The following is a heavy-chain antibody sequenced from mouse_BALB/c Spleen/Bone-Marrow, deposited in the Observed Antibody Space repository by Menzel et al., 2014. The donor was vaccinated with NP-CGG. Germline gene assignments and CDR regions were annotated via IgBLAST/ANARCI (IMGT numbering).Heavy chain of an antibody. J-gene: IGHJ3*01. CDR3: ARATTAGFAY. Sequence: EVQLQQSGPELVKPGASVKISCKASGYTFTDYNMHWVKQSHGKSLEWIGYIYPYNGGTGYNQKFKSKATLTVDNSSSAAYMELRSLTSEDSEVYYCARATTAGFAYWGQGTLVTVSA. CDR1: GYTFTDYN. D-gene: IGHD1-2*01. V-gene: IGHV1S29*02. CDR2: IYPYNGGT.